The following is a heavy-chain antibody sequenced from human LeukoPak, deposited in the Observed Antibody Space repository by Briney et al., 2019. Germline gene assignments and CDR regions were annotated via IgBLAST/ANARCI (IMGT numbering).Heavy chain of an antibody. CDR2: ISAYNGNR. J-gene: IGHJ3*02. Sequence: GASVKASCKASDYTFIAYGISWVRQAPGQGLEWMGWISAYNGNRNYAQKLQGRVTMTTDTTTSTAYMELRSLRSDDTAVYYCARVGRYSHRPGPFDIWGQGTMVTVSS. D-gene: IGHD3-9*01. V-gene: IGHV1-18*01. CDR3: ARVGRYSHRPGPFDI. CDR1: DYTFIAYG.